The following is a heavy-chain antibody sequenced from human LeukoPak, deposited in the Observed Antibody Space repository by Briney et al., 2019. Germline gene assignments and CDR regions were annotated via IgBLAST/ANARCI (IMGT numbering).Heavy chain of an antibody. D-gene: IGHD6-6*01. J-gene: IGHJ6*02. CDR3: ARTVVYSTSSPYYYGMDV. Sequence: SVKVSCKASGGTFSSYAISWVRQAPGQGLEWMGGIIPIFGTANCAQKFQGRVTITADESTSTAYMELSSLRSEDTAVYYCARTVVYSTSSPYYYGMDVWGQGTTVTVSS. V-gene: IGHV1-69*13. CDR2: IIPIFGTA. CDR1: GGTFSSYA.